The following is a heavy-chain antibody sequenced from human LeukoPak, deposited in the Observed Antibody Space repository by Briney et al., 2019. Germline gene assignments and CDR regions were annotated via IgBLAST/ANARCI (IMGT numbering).Heavy chain of an antibody. Sequence: PGGCLRLSCAASGFTFSNYNINWVRQAPGKGLEWVSCISSRGSYIYYADSVKGRFTISRDNADNSLYLQMNSLRAEDTAVYYCTKDGRVASAINRPTYYYGMDVWGQGTTVIVSS. CDR3: TKDGRVASAINRPTYYYGMDV. CDR1: GFTFSNYN. CDR2: ISSRGSYI. V-gene: IGHV3-21*01. J-gene: IGHJ6*02. D-gene: IGHD5-18*01.